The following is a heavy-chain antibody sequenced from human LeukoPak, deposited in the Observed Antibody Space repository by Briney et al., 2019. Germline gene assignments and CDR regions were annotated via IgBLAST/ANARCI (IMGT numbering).Heavy chain of an antibody. D-gene: IGHD1-1*01. V-gene: IGHV3-48*03. CDR3: ARVEATYNNIRGDALDI. CDR2: ISGRGDRT. Sequence: GGSLRLACAASGFTFRNHEINWVRQAPGKALEWVSYISGRGDRTEYADSVKGRFSISRDNVKNSVNVLMNNLRAEDTAVYYCARVEATYNNIRGDALDIWGQGTMVTVSS. J-gene: IGHJ3*02. CDR1: GFTFRNHE.